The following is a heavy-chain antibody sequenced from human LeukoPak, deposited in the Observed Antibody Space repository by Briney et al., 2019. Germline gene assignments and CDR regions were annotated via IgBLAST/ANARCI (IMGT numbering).Heavy chain of an antibody. CDR1: GFTFSSYN. D-gene: IGHD6-19*01. V-gene: IGHV3-21*06. Sequence: PGGSLRLSCVASGFTFSSYNVNWVRQAPGKGLEWVSYISSTCSYIYYADSVKGRFTISRDNAKNSLYLQMNSLRAEDTAVYYCARAQLLVLDYWGQGTLVTVSS. CDR2: ISSTCSYI. CDR3: ARAQLLVLDY. J-gene: IGHJ4*02.